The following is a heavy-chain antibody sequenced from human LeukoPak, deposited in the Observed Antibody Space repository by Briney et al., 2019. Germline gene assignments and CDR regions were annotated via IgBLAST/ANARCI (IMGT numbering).Heavy chain of an antibody. V-gene: IGHV3-33*08. J-gene: IGHJ4*02. CDR2: ISYDGNTR. CDR3: AFNPEEGDY. Sequence: GRSLRLSCVVSGFTLSAYGMHWVRQAPGKGLEWVAVISYDGNTRYYTDSVKGRFTISRDNSKNTLYLQMNSLRAEDTAVYYCAFNPEEGDYWGQGTLVTVSS. CDR1: GFTLSAYG.